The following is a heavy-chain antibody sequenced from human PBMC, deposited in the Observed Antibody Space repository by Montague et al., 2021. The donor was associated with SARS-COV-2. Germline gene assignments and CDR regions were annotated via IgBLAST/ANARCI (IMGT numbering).Heavy chain of an antibody. V-gene: IGHV3-11*01. Sequence: SLRLSCAASGFTFSDYYMSWIRQAPGKGLEWLSYIAISGTTIYYADSVKARGTISRDDAENSLYLQMNRLRAEDTAVYYCASGRGSYYVPYYYYYAMDFWGQGTTVTVSS. D-gene: IGHD3-10*01. J-gene: IGHJ6*02. CDR3: ASGRGSYYVPYYYYYAMDF. CDR1: GFTFSDYY. CDR2: IAISGTTI.